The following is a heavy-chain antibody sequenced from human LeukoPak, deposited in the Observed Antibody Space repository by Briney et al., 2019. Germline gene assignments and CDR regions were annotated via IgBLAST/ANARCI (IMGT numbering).Heavy chain of an antibody. CDR1: GFTVNSYC. CDR3: VRALLDYGDLNWFDS. CDR2: ISPTSGTI. J-gene: IGHJ5*01. D-gene: IGHD4-17*01. Sequence: GGSLRLSCVASGFTVNSYCMNWVRQAPGKGLEWISYISPTSGTIFYADSVKGRITISRDNARNSLYLQMNSLRAEDTAVYFCVRALLDYGDLNWFDSWGQGTVVTVSS. V-gene: IGHV3-48*01.